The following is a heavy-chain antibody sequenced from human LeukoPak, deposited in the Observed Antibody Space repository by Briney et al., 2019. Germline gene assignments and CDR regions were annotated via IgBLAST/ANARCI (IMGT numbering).Heavy chain of an antibody. V-gene: IGHV1-3*01. CDR3: ARDRPVLLWFGEFDY. Sequence: ASVKVSCKASGYTFTSYAMHWVRQAPGQRLEWMGWINAGNGNTKYSQKFQGRVTITRDTSASTAYMELSSLRSEDTAVYYCARDRPVLLWFGEFDYWGQGTLVTVSS. D-gene: IGHD3-10*01. CDR1: GYTFTSYA. J-gene: IGHJ4*02. CDR2: INAGNGNT.